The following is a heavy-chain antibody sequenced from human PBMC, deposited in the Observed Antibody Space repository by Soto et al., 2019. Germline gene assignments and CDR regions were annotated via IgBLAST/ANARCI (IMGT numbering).Heavy chain of an antibody. D-gene: IGHD6-19*01. CDR2: IDWDDDK. J-gene: IGHJ4*02. V-gene: IGHV2-70*11. CDR1: GFSLSTSGMC. Sequence: SGPTLVNPTQTLTLTCTFSGFSLSTSGMCVSWIRQPPGKALEWLARIDWDDDKYYSTSLKTRLTISKDTSKNQVVLTMTNMDPVDTATYYCARIRNLGISSGHFDYWGQGTLVTVSS. CDR3: ARIRNLGISSGHFDY.